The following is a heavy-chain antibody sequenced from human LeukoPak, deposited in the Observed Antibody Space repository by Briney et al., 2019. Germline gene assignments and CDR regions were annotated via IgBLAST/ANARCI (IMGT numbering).Heavy chain of an antibody. J-gene: IGHJ4*02. V-gene: IGHV4-59*08. CDR2: IYYDWST. CDR1: ACSLNNYY. CDR3: ARRSDSGWNYFDY. Sequence: TETLSLTCTVSACSLNNYYWTWIRQPPGKGLECIGYIYYDWSTNYNPSLHSRVTISVDTSKNQFSLRLSTVTAADTAVYYCARRSDSGWNYFDYWGQGTLVTVSS. D-gene: IGHD6-19*01.